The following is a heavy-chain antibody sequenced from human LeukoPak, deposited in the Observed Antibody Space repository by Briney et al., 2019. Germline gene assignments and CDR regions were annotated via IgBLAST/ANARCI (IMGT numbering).Heavy chain of an antibody. Sequence: PGGSLRLSCAASGGTFSSNYMSWVRQAPGKGLEWVSVIYSGGSTYYADSVKGRFTISRDNSKNTLYLQMNSLRAEDTAVYYCARDRAMVRGPLYYYYGMDVWGQGTTVTVSS. D-gene: IGHD3-10*01. V-gene: IGHV3-66*01. CDR2: IYSGGST. J-gene: IGHJ6*02. CDR3: ARDRAMVRGPLYYYYGMDV. CDR1: GGTFSSNY.